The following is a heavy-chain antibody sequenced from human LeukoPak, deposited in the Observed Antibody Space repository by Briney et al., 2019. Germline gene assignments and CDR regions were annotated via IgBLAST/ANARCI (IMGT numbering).Heavy chain of an antibody. Sequence: GGSLRLSRAASGFTFSSYAMSWVRQAPGKGLEWVSGISGSGGSTDYADSVKGRFTISRDNSKNTLYLQMNSLRAEDTAVYHCAKDYRFGELLFDYWGQGTLVTVSS. D-gene: IGHD3-10*01. J-gene: IGHJ4*02. CDR2: ISGSGGST. V-gene: IGHV3-23*01. CDR3: AKDYRFGELLFDY. CDR1: GFTFSSYA.